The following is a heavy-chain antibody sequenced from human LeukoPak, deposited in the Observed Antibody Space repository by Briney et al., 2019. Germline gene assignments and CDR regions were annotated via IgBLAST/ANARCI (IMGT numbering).Heavy chain of an antibody. CDR1: GYTFSSYA. J-gene: IGHJ4*02. D-gene: IGHD1-26*01. Sequence: GRSLRLSCAASGYTFSSYAMHWVRQAPGKGLEWVAVISYDGSNKYYADSVKGRFTISRDNSKNTLYLQMNSLRAEDTAVYYCASGSYSTADYWGQGTLVTVSS. CDR2: ISYDGSNK. CDR3: ASGSYSTADY. V-gene: IGHV3-30-3*01.